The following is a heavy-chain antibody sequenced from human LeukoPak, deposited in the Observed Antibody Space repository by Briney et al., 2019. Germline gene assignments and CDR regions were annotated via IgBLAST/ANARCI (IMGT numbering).Heavy chain of an antibody. Sequence: GGSLRLSCTASGFTFSSSAMSWLPQAPGKGLEGLPAICGSGDSIYHTDCVKGRFTIPRHNSKNTLYLQINTQRPGHTPVFYCAKDHERLPPYYDSSGYFVWGQRALVSVCS. V-gene: IGHV3-23*01. CDR1: GFTFSSSA. D-gene: IGHD3-22*01. CDR3: AKDHERLPPYYDSSGYFV. J-gene: IGHJ4*02. CDR2: ICGSGDSI.